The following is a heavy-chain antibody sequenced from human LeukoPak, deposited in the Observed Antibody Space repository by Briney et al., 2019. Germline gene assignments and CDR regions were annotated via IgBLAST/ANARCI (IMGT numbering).Heavy chain of an antibody. CDR1: GGTFSSYA. J-gene: IGHJ4*02. CDR2: IIPILGIA. CDR3: ARELELRFSYFDY. D-gene: IGHD1-7*01. Sequence: SVKVSCKASGGTFSSYAISWVRQAPGQGLEWMGRIIPILGIANYAQKFQGRVTITADKSTSTAYMELSGLRSEDTAVYYCARELELRFSYFDYWGQGTLVTVSS. V-gene: IGHV1-69*04.